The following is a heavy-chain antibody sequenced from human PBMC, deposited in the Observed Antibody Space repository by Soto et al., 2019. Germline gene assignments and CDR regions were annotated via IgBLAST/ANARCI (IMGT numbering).Heavy chain of an antibody. V-gene: IGHV3-48*01. CDR1: GFTFSSYS. Sequence: GGSLRLSCAASGFTFSSYSMNWVRQAPGKGLEWVSYISSSSSTIYYADSVKGRFTISRDNAKNSLYLQMNSLRAEDTAVYYCARLYTVTTDTRDYWGQGTLVTVSS. D-gene: IGHD4-4*01. J-gene: IGHJ4*02. CDR2: ISSSSSTI. CDR3: ARLYTVTTDTRDY.